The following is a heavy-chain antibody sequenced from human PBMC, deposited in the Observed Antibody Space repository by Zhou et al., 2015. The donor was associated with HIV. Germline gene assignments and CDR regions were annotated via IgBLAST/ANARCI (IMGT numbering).Heavy chain of an antibody. Sequence: QVLLVQSGAELKKPGASVKVSCKASGYSFTNNYIHWVRQAPGHGPEWMGVINPTGVSTWYAQKFKGRVTMTRDTSTSTVYMELSSLRSDDTAVYYCARDRGGGTRPAWRYFDLWGRGTLVAVSS. J-gene: IGHJ2*01. V-gene: IGHV1-46*01. D-gene: IGHD3-16*01. CDR3: ARDRGGGTRPAWRYFDL. CDR2: INPTGVST. CDR1: GYSFTNNY.